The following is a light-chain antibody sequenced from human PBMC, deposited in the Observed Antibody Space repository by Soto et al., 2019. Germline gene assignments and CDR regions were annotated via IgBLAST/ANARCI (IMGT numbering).Light chain of an antibody. V-gene: IGKV3-11*01. CDR2: DAS. CDR3: QQRSSWPRT. Sequence: EIVLTQSPATLSLSPGERATLSCRASQSVSSYLAWYQQKPGQAPRLLIYDASNRATGIPARFSGSGSGTNVTLTISSLEPEDFAVYYCQQRSSWPRTFGQGTKVEIQ. J-gene: IGKJ1*01. CDR1: QSVSSY.